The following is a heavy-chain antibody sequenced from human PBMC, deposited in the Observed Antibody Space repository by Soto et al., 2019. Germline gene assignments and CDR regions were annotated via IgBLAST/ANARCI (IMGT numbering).Heavy chain of an antibody. CDR2: IYWNDDK. J-gene: IGHJ5*01. CDR3: AHRRIVRCGIPPRGFDS. D-gene: IGHD2-8*01. V-gene: IGHV2-5*01. Sequence: QITLKESGPTLVKPTQTLTLTCTFSGFSLSTSGVGVGWIRQPPGKALEWLALIYWNDDKRYSPSLKSRLTIIEVTSENQVALTLTVIQPDDTATVSCAHRRIVRCGIPPRGFDSWGQGTLATVCS. CDR1: GFSLSTSGVG.